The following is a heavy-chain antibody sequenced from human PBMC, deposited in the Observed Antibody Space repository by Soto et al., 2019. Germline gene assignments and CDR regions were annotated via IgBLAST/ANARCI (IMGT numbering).Heavy chain of an antibody. V-gene: IGHV1-46*03. CDR3: ARDFVPDRYFDY. CDR1: GDTFTSYY. CDR2: INPSGGST. D-gene: IGHD2-21*01. J-gene: IGHJ4*02. Sequence: ASVKVSCKASGDTFTSYYMHWVRQAPGQGLEWMGIINPSGGSTSYAQKFQGRVTMTRDTSTSTVYMELSSLRSEDTAVYYCARDFVPDRYFDYWGQGTLVTVSS.